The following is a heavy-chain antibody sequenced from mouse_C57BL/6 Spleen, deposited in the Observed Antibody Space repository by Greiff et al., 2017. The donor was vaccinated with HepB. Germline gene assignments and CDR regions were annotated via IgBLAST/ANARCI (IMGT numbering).Heavy chain of an antibody. J-gene: IGHJ3*01. Sequence: VQLQQSGAELVRPGTSVKLSCKASGYTFTSYWMHWVKQRPGQGLEWIGVIDPSDSYTNYNQKFKGKATLTVDTSSSTAYMQLSSLTSEDSAVYYCAKGRKYYCSSTWFAYWGQGTLVTVSA. V-gene: IGHV1-59*01. CDR3: AKGRKYYCSSTWFAY. CDR1: GYTFTSYW. D-gene: IGHD1-1*01. CDR2: IDPSDSYT.